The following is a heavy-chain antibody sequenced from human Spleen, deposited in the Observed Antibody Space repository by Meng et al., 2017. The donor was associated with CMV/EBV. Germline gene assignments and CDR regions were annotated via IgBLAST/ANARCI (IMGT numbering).Heavy chain of an antibody. Sequence: YWMSWVRQAPGKGLEWVANIKQDGSEKYYVDSVKGRFTISRDNAKNSLYLQMNSLRAEDTAVYYCARDEADYDFWSGYGRPEKHGLDYWGQGTLVTVSS. J-gene: IGHJ4*02. CDR2: IKQDGSEK. D-gene: IGHD3-3*01. CDR1: YW. V-gene: IGHV3-7*01. CDR3: ARDEADYDFWSGYGRPEKHGLDY.